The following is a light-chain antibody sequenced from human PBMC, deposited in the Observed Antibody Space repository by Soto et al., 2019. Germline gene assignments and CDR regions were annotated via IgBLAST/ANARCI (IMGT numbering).Light chain of an antibody. V-gene: IGKV3-20*01. CDR2: QTS. Sequence: EIVLTQSPATLSSFPGDRVTLSCRASQYINTRLAWYQHRPGQAPRLLIYQTSIRAAGIPDRFSGGGSGTDFTLTISRLEPEDFGVYYCQQYGRSRTFGQGTKVDIK. CDR3: QQYGRSRT. CDR1: QYINTR. J-gene: IGKJ1*01.